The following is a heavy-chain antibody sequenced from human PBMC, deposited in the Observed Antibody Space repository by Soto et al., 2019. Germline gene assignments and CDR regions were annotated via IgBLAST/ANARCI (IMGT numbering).Heavy chain of an antibody. CDR3: AREYGSGSYDY. D-gene: IGHD3-10*01. Sequence: EVQLVESGGGLVQPGGSLRLSCAASGFTFSSYEMNWVRQAPGKGLEWVSYISSSGSTVYYADSVKGRFTISRDNAKNSLYLQMNSLRAEDTAVYYCAREYGSGSYDYWGQGTLVTVSS. CDR1: GFTFSSYE. V-gene: IGHV3-48*03. J-gene: IGHJ4*02. CDR2: ISSSGSTV.